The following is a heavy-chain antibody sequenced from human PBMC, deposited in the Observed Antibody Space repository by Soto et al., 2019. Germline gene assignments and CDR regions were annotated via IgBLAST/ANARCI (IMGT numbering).Heavy chain of an antibody. CDR1: GYTFTDYG. CDR2: INTYKGNI. J-gene: IGHJ4*02. V-gene: IGHV1-18*01. CDR3: ARERGGYKHVDS. D-gene: IGHD1-26*01. Sequence: QVQLVQSGAEVKKPGASVRVSCKSSGYTFTDYGITWVRQAPGQGLEWMGWINTYKGNINYAQRLQGRVTMTTDTSESTAYMELRSLTSDDTAVYYCARERGGYKHVDSWGQGALVTVSS.